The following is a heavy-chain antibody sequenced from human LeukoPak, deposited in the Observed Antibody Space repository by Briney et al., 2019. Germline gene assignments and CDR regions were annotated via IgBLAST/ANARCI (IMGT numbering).Heavy chain of an antibody. Sequence: QPGGSLRLSCVASGFTFSNCVMSWVRQAPGKELEWVSTIGGSGTYYADSVKGRLTISRDNSKNTLYLQMNSLRAEDTAIYYCASTVSTSYGMDVWGQGTTVTVSS. CDR2: IGGSGT. J-gene: IGHJ6*02. CDR3: ASTVSTSYGMDV. D-gene: IGHD5/OR15-5a*01. CDR1: GFTFSNCV. V-gene: IGHV3-23*01.